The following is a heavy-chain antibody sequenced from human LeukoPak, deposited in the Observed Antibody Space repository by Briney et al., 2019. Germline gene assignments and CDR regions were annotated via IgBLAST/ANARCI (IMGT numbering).Heavy chain of an antibody. V-gene: IGHV3-21*04. CDR3: ANHQHQGNFDY. Sequence: NPGGSLRLSCAASGFTFSSYSMNWVRQAPGKGLEWVSSISSSSSYIYYADSVKGRFTISRDNSKNTLYLQMNSLRAEDTAVYYCANHQHQGNFDYWGQGTLVTVSS. CDR1: GFTFSSYS. D-gene: IGHD2-2*01. CDR2: ISSSSSYI. J-gene: IGHJ4*02.